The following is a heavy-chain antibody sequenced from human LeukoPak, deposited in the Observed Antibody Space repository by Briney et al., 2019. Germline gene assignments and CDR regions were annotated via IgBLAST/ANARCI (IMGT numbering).Heavy chain of an antibody. V-gene: IGHV4-34*01. J-gene: IGHJ4*02. Sequence: PSETLSLTCAVYGGSFSGYYWGWIRQPPGKGLEWIGEINHSGSTNYNPSLKSRVTISVDTSKNQFSLKLSSVTAADTAVYYCASAYYDSSGYCVGDWGQGTLVTVSS. D-gene: IGHD3-22*01. CDR3: ASAYYDSSGYCVGD. CDR2: INHSGST. CDR1: GGSFSGYY.